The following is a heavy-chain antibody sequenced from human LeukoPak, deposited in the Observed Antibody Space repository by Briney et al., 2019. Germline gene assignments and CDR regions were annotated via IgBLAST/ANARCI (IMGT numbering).Heavy chain of an antibody. Sequence: ASVKVSCKASGYTFTSYDINWVRQAPGQGLEWMGWMNPNSGNTGYAQKFQGRVTMTRDTSISTAYMELSRLRSDDTAVYYCARDPYGSASHFDYWGQGTLVTVSS. CDR1: GYTFTSYD. CDR3: ARDPYGSASHFDY. J-gene: IGHJ4*02. D-gene: IGHD4-17*01. CDR2: MNPNSGNT. V-gene: IGHV1-8*01.